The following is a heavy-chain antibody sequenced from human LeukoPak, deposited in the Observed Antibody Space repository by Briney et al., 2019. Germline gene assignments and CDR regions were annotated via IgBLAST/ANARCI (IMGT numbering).Heavy chain of an antibody. Sequence: ASVKVSCKASGYTLTSYGISWVRQAPGQGLEWMGWISAYNGNTNYAQKLQGRVTMTTDTSTSTAYMELRSLRSDDTAVYYCARDQVSLWFGEFHAFDIWGQGTMVTVSS. V-gene: IGHV1-18*01. D-gene: IGHD3-10*01. CDR3: ARDQVSLWFGEFHAFDI. J-gene: IGHJ3*02. CDR2: ISAYNGNT. CDR1: GYTLTSYG.